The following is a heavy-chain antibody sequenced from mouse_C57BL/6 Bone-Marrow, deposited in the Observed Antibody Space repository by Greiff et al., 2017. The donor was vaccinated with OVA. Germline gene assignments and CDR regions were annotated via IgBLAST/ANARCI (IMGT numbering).Heavy chain of an antibody. J-gene: IGHJ1*03. V-gene: IGHV1-82*01. D-gene: IGHD1-1*01. CDR2: IYPGDGDT. CDR1: GYAFSSSW. Sequence: QVQLQQSGPELVKPGASVKISCKASGYAFSSSWMNWVKQRPGKGLEWIGRIYPGDGDTNYNGKFKGKATLTADKSSSTAYMQLSSLTSEDSAVYVCARTGSSYDWYFDVWGTGTTVTVSS. CDR3: ARTGSSYDWYFDV.